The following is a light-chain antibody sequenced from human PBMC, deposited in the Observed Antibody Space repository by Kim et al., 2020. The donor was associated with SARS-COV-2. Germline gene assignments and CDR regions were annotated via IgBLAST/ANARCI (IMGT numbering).Light chain of an antibody. J-gene: IGLJ3*02. CDR3: NSRDSSGNHLV. V-gene: IGLV3-19*01. Sequence: LGQTVRITCQGDSLRSYYASRYQQKPGQAPVLVIYGKNNRPSGIPDRFSGSSSGNTASLTITGAQAEDEADYYCNSRDSSGNHLVFGGGTKLTVL. CDR1: SLRSYY. CDR2: GKN.